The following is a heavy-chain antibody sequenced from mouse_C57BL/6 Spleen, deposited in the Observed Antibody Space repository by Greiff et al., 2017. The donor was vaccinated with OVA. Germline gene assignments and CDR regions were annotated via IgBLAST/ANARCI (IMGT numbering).Heavy chain of an antibody. D-gene: IGHD3-1*01. CDR3: ARQVSGGHYFDY. V-gene: IGHV5-6*01. Sequence: EVKLMESGGDLVKPGGSLKLSCAASGFTFSSYGMSWVRQTPDKRLEWVATISSGGSYTYYPDSVKGRFTISRDNAKNTLYLQRSSLKSEDTAMYYCARQVSGGHYFDYWGQGTTLTVSS. J-gene: IGHJ2*01. CDR2: ISSGGSYT. CDR1: GFTFSSYG.